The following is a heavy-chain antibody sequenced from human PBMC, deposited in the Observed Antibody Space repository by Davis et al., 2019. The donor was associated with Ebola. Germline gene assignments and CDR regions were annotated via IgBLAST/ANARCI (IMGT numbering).Heavy chain of an antibody. CDR2: ISSSSTFI. D-gene: IGHD6-19*01. CDR3: AGGESGWDASDI. J-gene: IGHJ3*02. V-gene: IGHV3-21*01. CDR1: GFPFNTYS. Sequence: GGSLRLSCAASGFPFNTYSMNWVRQAPGKGLEWVSSISSSSTFIYYADSVKGRFTVSRDNAKSSLSLQMNSLRAEDTAVYYCAGGESGWDASDIWGRGTMVTVSS.